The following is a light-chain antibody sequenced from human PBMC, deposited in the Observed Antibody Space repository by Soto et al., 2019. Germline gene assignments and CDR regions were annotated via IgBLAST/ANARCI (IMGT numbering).Light chain of an antibody. Sequence: DIQMTQSPSTLSGSVGDRVTITCRASQTISSWLAWYQQKPGKAPKLLIYKASTLKSGVPSRFSGSGSGTEFTLTISSLQPDDFAVYSCDLYNCESEAFGDGTRVDIK. J-gene: IGKJ1*01. CDR1: QTISSW. V-gene: IGKV1-5*03. CDR3: DLYNCESEA. CDR2: KAS.